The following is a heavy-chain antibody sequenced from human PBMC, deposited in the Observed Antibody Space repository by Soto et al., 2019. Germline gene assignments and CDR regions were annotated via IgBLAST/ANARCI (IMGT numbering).Heavy chain of an antibody. V-gene: IGHV1-3*01. D-gene: IGHD3-22*01. J-gene: IGHJ4*02. CDR3: ARGYYYDSSGYYLDH. CDR1: GYSFTSHV. Sequence: GASVKVSCKASGYSFTSHVIHWVRQAPEERLEWMGWIKPGTGDTKYLQKLQGRVTISRDTSANIVYMELSSLRSEDTAVYYCARGYYYDSSGYYLDHWGKGTLVTVSS. CDR2: IKPGTGDT.